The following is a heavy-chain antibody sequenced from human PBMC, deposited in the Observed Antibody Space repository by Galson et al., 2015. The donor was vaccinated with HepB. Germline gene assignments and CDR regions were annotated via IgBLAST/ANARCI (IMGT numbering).Heavy chain of an antibody. D-gene: IGHD6-19*01. CDR3: AKDPYLYRALAGTMAGFDY. J-gene: IGHJ4*02. Sequence: SLRLSCAASGFTFSNYGMHWVRQAPGKGLEWVAVISYDGSNKYYADSVKGRFTISRDNSKNTLYLQMNGLRDEDTALYYCAKDPYLYRALAGTMAGFDYWGQGTLVTVSS. V-gene: IGHV3-30*18. CDR2: ISYDGSNK. CDR1: GFTFSNYG.